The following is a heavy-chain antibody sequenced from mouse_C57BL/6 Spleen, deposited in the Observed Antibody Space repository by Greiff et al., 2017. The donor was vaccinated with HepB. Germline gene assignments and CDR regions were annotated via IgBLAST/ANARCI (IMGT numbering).Heavy chain of an antibody. CDR1: GYTFTSYW. CDR3: ARSRDYDDAMDY. V-gene: IGHV1-61*01. J-gene: IGHJ4*01. D-gene: IGHD2-4*01. CDR2: IYPSDSET. Sequence: QVQLQQPGAELVRPGSSVKLSCKASGYTFTSYWMDWVKQRPGQGLEWIGNIYPSDSETHYNQKFKDKATLTVDKPSSTAYMQLSSLTSEDSAVYYCARSRDYDDAMDYWGQGTSVTVSS.